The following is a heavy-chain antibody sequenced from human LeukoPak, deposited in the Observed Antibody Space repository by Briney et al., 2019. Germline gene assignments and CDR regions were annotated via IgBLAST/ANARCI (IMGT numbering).Heavy chain of an antibody. J-gene: IGHJ3*02. Sequence: GRSLRLSCAASGFTFGSYGMHWVRQAPGKGLEWVTVVSDDGSNKYFADSVKGRFSISRDNSKNTMYLQMNSLRAEDTAVYYCAKGVWSSGPDAFDIWGQGTMVTVSS. D-gene: IGHD6-19*01. CDR1: GFTFGSYG. V-gene: IGHV3-30*18. CDR3: AKGVWSSGPDAFDI. CDR2: VSDDGSNK.